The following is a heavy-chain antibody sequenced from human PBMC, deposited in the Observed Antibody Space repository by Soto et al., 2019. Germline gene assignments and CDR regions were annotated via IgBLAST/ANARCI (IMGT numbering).Heavy chain of an antibody. J-gene: IGHJ6*02. V-gene: IGHV1-69*01. CDR3: VRGDILTGQYRYYYYGMDV. CDR1: GGTFSSYA. CDR2: FIPIFGTA. D-gene: IGHD3-9*01. Sequence: QVQLVQSGAEVKKPGSSVKVSCKASGGTFSSYAISWVRQAPGQGLEWMGGFIPIFGTANYAQNFQGRVTITADESTSTAYMELSSLRSEDTAVYYCVRGDILTGQYRYYYYGMDVWGQGTTVTVSS.